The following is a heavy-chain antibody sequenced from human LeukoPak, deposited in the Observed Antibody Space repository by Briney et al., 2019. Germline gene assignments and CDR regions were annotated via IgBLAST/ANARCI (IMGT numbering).Heavy chain of an antibody. CDR1: GGSISSSSYY. CDR2: IYYSGST. CDR3: ARHATRRMGRSSGWYQGHENWFDP. V-gene: IGHV4-39*01. Sequence: SETLSLTCTVSGGSISSSSYYWGWIRQPPGKGLEWIGSIYYSGSTYYNPSLKSRVIISVDTSKNQFSLKLSSVTAADTAVYYCARHATRRMGRSSGWYQGHENWFDPWGQGTLVTVSS. J-gene: IGHJ5*02. D-gene: IGHD6-19*01.